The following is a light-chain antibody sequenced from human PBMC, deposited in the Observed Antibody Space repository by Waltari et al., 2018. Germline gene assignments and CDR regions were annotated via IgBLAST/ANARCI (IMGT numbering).Light chain of an antibody. V-gene: IGLV1-44*01. CDR1: NFNFGSNT. Sequence: QSVLTQPPSASGTPGQRATISCSGSNFNFGSNTVSLPQHLPGSAPKHPIHTNNHRPSGVPDRFSASKSGTSASLTISGRQSEDDGYYYCGVWDDTVNGRLFGGGTKVTVL. CDR2: TNN. CDR3: GVWDDTVNGRL. J-gene: IGLJ2*01.